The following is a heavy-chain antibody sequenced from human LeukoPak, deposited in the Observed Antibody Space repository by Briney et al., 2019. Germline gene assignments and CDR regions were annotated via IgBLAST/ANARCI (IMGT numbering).Heavy chain of an antibody. CDR2: ISYDGSNK. CDR1: GFTFNSYA. Sequence: GGSLRLSCAASGFTFNSYALHWVHQAPGQGLEWLAVISYDGSNKYYADSVKGRFTISRDNSKNTLYLQMNSLRAEDTAVYYCARDRGGETPYYFDYWGQGTLVSVSS. J-gene: IGHJ4*02. D-gene: IGHD3-10*01. V-gene: IGHV3-30*04. CDR3: ARDRGGETPYYFDY.